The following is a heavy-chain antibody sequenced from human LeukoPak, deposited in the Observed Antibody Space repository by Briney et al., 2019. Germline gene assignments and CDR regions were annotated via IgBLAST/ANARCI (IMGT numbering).Heavy chain of an antibody. D-gene: IGHD2-2*02. Sequence: TETLSLTCAVYGGSFRGYYWSRIRQPPGKGLEWIGEINHSGSTNYNPSLKSRVTISVGTSKNQFSLKLSSVTAADTAVYYCARGWGYCSSTSCYKGFDPWGQGTLVTVSS. CDR2: INHSGST. J-gene: IGHJ5*02. CDR1: GGSFRGYY. CDR3: ARGWGYCSSTSCYKGFDP. V-gene: IGHV4-34*01.